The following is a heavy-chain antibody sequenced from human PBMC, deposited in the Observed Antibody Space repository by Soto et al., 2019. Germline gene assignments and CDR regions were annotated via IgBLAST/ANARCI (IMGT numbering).Heavy chain of an antibody. Sequence: ASVKVSCKASGYTFTSYYMHWVRQAPGQGLEWMGGIIPIFGTANYAQKFQGRVTITADESTSTAYMELSSLRSEDTAVYYCARVGLSYYDSSGYYYFDYWGQGTLVTVSS. CDR3: ARVGLSYYDSSGYYYFDY. J-gene: IGHJ4*02. D-gene: IGHD3-22*01. V-gene: IGHV1-69*13. CDR1: GYTFTSYY. CDR2: IIPIFGTA.